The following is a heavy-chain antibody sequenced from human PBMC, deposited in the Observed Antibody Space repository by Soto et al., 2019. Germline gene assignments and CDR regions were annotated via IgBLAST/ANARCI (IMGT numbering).Heavy chain of an antibody. CDR3: AKGADIVVVVAATRSDY. D-gene: IGHD2-15*01. V-gene: IGHV3-23*01. CDR1: GFTFRSYA. Sequence: EVQLLDSGGGLVQPGGSLRLSCAASGFTFRSYAMRWVRQAPGKGLEWVSGISGSGGGTYYADSVKGRFTISRDNSKNTLYLQMNSLRAEDTAVYYCAKGADIVVVVAATRSDYWGQGTLVTVSS. J-gene: IGHJ4*02. CDR2: ISGSGGGT.